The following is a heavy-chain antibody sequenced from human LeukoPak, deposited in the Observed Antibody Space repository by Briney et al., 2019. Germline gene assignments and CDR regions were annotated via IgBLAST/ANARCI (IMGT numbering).Heavy chain of an antibody. D-gene: IGHD6-13*01. Sequence: PGGSLRLSCAASGFTFDDYAMHWVRQAPGKGLEWVSGISWNSGSIGYADSVKGRFTISRDNAKNSLYLQMNSLRAEDTALYYCAKDHRTSSSWYYFDYWGQGTLVTVSS. V-gene: IGHV3-9*01. J-gene: IGHJ4*02. CDR3: AKDHRTSSSWYYFDY. CDR2: ISWNSGSI. CDR1: GFTFDDYA.